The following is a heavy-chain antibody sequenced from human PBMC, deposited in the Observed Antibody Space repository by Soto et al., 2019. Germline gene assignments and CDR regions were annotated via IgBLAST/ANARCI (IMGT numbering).Heavy chain of an antibody. V-gene: IGHV5-51*01. D-gene: IGHD3-22*01. J-gene: IGHJ3*02. CDR1: GYSFTSYW. Sequence: GESLKISCKGSGYSFTSYWIGWVRQMPGKGLEWMGIIYSGDSDTRYSPSFQGQVTISADKSISTAYLQWSSLKVSDTAMYYCATPWDYYYDSSGYYVSRAFDIWGQGTMVTVSS. CDR3: ATPWDYYYDSSGYYVSRAFDI. CDR2: IYSGDSDT.